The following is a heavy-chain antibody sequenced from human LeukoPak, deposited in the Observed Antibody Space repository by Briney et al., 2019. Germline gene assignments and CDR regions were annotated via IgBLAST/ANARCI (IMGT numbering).Heavy chain of an antibody. CDR2: ISSSGSTI. Sequence: PGGSLRLSCAASGFTFSSYEMHWVRQAPGKGLEWVSYISSSGSTIYYADSVKGRFTISRDNAKNSLYLQMNSLRAEDSAVYYCATDLIHSYASGAKTWGQGTLVTVSS. D-gene: IGHD3-10*01. CDR3: ATDLIHSYASGAKT. J-gene: IGHJ5*02. CDR1: GFTFSSYE. V-gene: IGHV3-48*03.